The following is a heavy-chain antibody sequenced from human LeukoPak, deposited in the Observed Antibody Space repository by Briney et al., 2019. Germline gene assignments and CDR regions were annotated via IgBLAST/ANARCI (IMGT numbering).Heavy chain of an antibody. CDR3: ARHGIKGCNGVNCYTSFYYYGMDV. CDR1: GYSFVDYW. CDR2: IFPHDSDI. J-gene: IGHJ6*02. Sequence: GESLKISCKGSGYSFVDYWIGWVRQMPGKGPEWMGIIFPHDSDIKYSPSFQGQVTFSVDKSISTAYVQWSSLKASDTAIYYCARHGIKGCNGVNCYTSFYYYGMDVWGQGTTVTVSS. V-gene: IGHV5-51*01. D-gene: IGHD2-2*02.